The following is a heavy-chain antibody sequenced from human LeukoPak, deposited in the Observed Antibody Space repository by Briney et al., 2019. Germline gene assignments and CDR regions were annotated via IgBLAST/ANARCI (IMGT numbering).Heavy chain of an antibody. CDR3: AKCSACDYNDAFYF. V-gene: IGHV3-33*03. Sequence: GGSLTLSCAASGFTLSNYGMHWVRQAPGQGLEWVAVMWFDGSEKYYANPAKGRFTISRDKSKNPLFLKMNHLRAEDTAIYYCAKCSACDYNDAFYFGGRGKMATVSS. CDR2: MWFDGSEK. J-gene: IGHJ3*01. D-gene: IGHD3-10*02. CDR1: GFTLSNYG.